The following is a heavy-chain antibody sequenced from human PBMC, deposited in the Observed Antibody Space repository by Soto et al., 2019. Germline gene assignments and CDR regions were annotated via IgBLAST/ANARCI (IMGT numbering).Heavy chain of an antibody. Sequence: QVQLVQSGAEVKKPGSSVEVSCKASGGTFSSYAISWVRQAPGQGLEWMGGIIPIFGTANYAQKFQGRVTVTADESTSTAYMELSSLRSEDTAVYYCARHCSSTSCYDAFDIWGQGTMVTVSS. CDR2: IIPIFGTA. J-gene: IGHJ3*02. CDR1: GGTFSSYA. CDR3: ARHCSSTSCYDAFDI. V-gene: IGHV1-69*01. D-gene: IGHD2-2*01.